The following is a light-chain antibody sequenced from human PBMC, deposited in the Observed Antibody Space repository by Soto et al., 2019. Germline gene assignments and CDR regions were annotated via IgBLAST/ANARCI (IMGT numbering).Light chain of an antibody. CDR1: QSVLSSSNNKNY. CDR2: WAS. CDR3: QQYESTPPT. V-gene: IGKV4-1*01. J-gene: IGKJ2*01. Sequence: DIVMTQSPDSLAVSLGERATINCKSSQSVLSSSNNKNYLAWYQQRPGQPPKLLIYWASTRESGVPDRFSGSGSGTDFTLTITSLQAEDVAVYYCQQYESTPPTFGQGTKVDIK.